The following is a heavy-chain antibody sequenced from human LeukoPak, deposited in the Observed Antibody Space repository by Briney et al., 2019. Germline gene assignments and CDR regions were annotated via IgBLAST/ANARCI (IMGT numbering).Heavy chain of an antibody. V-gene: IGHV3-73*01. CDR2: IRTKPNTYAT. D-gene: IGHD2/OR15-2a*01. Sequence: GGSLSLSCAASGFTFSDSTIHWVRQASGKGLEWVGRIRTKPNTYATAYAASVKGRFTISRDDSKNTAYLQMNSLKTDDTAVYYCTRHTERNSDWGQGTLVTVSS. J-gene: IGHJ4*02. CDR1: GFTFSDST. CDR3: TRHTERNSD.